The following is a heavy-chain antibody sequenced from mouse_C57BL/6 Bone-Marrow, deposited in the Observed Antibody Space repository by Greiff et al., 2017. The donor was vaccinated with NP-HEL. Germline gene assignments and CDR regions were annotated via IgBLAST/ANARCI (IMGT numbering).Heavy chain of an antibody. V-gene: IGHV7-3*01. CDR3: ARSIYYYYSDGPFYAMDY. D-gene: IGHD2-4*01. CDR1: GFTFTDYY. J-gene: IGHJ4*01. CDR2: IRNKANGYTT. Sequence: EVMLVESGGGLVQPGGSLSLSCAASGFTFTDYYMSWVRQPPGKALEWMGFIRNKANGYTTEYRLYVKGRFTISRYNSQSILYLPMNALRAEDSATYYCARSIYYYYSDGPFYAMDYWGQGTSVTVSS.